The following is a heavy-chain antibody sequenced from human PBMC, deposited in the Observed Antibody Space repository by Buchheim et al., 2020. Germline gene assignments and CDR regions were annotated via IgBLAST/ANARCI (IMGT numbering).Heavy chain of an antibody. V-gene: IGHV3-66*01. D-gene: IGHD2-2*01. J-gene: IGHJ6*02. CDR1: GFTVSSNY. Sequence: EVQLVESGGGLVQPGGSLRLSCAASGFTVSSNYMSWVRQAPGKGPEWVSVIYSGGSTYYADSVKGRFTISRDNSKNTRYLQMNSLRAEDTAVYYCARDDDCSSTSCYYGMDVWGQGTT. CDR3: ARDDDCSSTSCYYGMDV. CDR2: IYSGGST.